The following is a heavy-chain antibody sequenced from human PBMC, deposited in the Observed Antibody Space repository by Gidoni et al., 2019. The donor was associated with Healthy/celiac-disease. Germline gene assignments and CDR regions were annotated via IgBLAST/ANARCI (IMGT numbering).Heavy chain of an antibody. CDR1: GGSISSYY. V-gene: IGHV4-59*01. Sequence: QVQLQESGPGLVKPSETLSLTCTVSGGSISSYYWSWIRQPPGKGLEWIGYIYYSGSTNYNPSLKSRVTISVDTSKNQFSLKLSSVTAADTAVYYCASSSGYLNFDPWGQGTLVTVSS. J-gene: IGHJ5*02. CDR2: IYYSGST. CDR3: ASSSGYLNFDP. D-gene: IGHD3-22*01.